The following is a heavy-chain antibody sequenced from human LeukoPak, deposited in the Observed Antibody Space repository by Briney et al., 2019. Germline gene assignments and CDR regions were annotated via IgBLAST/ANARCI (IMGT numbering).Heavy chain of an antibody. CDR2: IYYSGST. CDR3: ARFPILYYYDSSGPY. J-gene: IGHJ4*02. V-gene: IGHV4-59*01. CDR1: GGSISSYY. Sequence: SETLSLTCTVSGGSISSYYWSWIRQPPGKGLEWIGYIYYSGSTNYNPSLKSRVTISVDTSKTQFSLKLSSVTAADTAVYYCARFPILYYYDSSGPYWGQGTLVTVSS. D-gene: IGHD3-22*01.